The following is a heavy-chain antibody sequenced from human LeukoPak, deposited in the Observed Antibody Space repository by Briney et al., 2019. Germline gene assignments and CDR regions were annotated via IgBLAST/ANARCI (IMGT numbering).Heavy chain of an antibody. CDR1: GFTFSSYG. J-gene: IGHJ5*02. D-gene: IGHD6-19*01. Sequence: GGSPRLSCAASGFTFSSYGMHWVRQAPGKGLEWVSAIGGSGGSTYYADSVKGRFTISRDNSKNTLYLQMNSLRAEDTAVYYCAKDLVAVAGTRGPHDWFDPWGQGTLVTVSS. CDR2: IGGSGGST. V-gene: IGHV3-23*01. CDR3: AKDLVAVAGTRGPHDWFDP.